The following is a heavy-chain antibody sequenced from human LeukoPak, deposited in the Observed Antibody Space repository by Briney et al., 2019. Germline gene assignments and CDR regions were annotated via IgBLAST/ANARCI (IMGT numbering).Heavy chain of an antibody. J-gene: IGHJ4*02. V-gene: IGHV3-23*01. CDR2: ISGSGGST. CDR3: AKVPFSVYYDSTGYYYYFDY. D-gene: IGHD3-22*01. Sequence: TGGSLRLSCAASGFTFSTHAIGWVRQAPGKWLEWVAGISGSGGSTYYAHSVKGRFTISRDNSKNTLYLQMDSLRADDTAVYYCAKVPFSVYYDSTGYYYYFDYWGQGTLVTVSS. CDR1: GFTFSTHA.